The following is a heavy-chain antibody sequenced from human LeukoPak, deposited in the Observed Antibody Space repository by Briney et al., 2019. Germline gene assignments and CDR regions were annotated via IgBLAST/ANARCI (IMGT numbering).Heavy chain of an antibody. CDR2: ISYDGSNK. V-gene: IGHV3-30*04. D-gene: IGHD2-21*02. Sequence: GGSLRLSCAASGFTFSSYAMHWVRRAPGKGLEWVAAISYDGSNKKYADSVKGRFTVSRDNSKNTLYVQMKSLRAEDTAVYYCAKDFVVVPGNVNYFDYWGQGTLVTVSS. CDR3: AKDFVVVPGNVNYFDY. J-gene: IGHJ4*02. CDR1: GFTFSSYA.